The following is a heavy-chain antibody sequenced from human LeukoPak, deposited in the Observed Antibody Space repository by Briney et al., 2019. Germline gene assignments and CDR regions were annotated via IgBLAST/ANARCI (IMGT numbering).Heavy chain of an antibody. J-gene: IGHJ4*02. CDR2: ISSSSSYI. V-gene: IGHV3-21*01. Sequence: GGSLRLSCAASGFTFSSYSMNWVRQAPGKGLEWVSSISSSSSYIYYADSVKGRFTISRDNAKNSLYLQMNSLRAEDTAVYYCARGRITLFLAVMPLTALDYCVQGTLFNVSS. D-gene: IGHD3-10*01. CDR3: ARGRITLFLAVMPLTALDY. CDR1: GFTFSSYS.